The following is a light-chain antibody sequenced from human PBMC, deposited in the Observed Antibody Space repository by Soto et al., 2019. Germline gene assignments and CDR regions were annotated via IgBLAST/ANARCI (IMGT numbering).Light chain of an antibody. CDR1: QSVSSSY. J-gene: IGKJ5*01. Sequence: EIVLTQSPCTLSLSPGERATLSCRASQSVSSSYLAWYQQKPGQAPRLLIYGASSRATGIPDRFSGSGSGTDFTLTISRLQPEDFAVYYCQQYDNSPLTFGHGTRLEIK. V-gene: IGKV3-20*01. CDR3: QQYDNSPLT. CDR2: GAS.